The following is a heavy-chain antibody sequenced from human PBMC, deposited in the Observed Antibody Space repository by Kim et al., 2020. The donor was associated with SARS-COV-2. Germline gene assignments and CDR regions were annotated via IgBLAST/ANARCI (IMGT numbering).Heavy chain of an antibody. J-gene: IGHJ4*02. CDR3: ARTDFAAAGNY. V-gene: IGHV3-7*03. CDR1: GFIFSSYW. CDR2: IKPDGSET. Sequence: RGSLRLSCAASGFIFSSYWMTWVRQAPGKGLEWVANIKPDGSETYCVDSVKGRFTVSRDNAKNSLSLQMNSLRAEDTAVYYCARTDFAAAGNYWGQGTLV. D-gene: IGHD6-13*01.